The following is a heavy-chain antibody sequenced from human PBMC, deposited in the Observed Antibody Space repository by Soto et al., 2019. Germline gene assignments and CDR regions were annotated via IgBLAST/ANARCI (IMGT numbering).Heavy chain of an antibody. CDR2: IIPIFGTA. D-gene: IGHD2-2*01. J-gene: IGHJ6*02. V-gene: IGHV1-69*13. CDR1: GVTFSSYA. Sequence: ASVKVSCKASGVTFSSYAISWVRQSPGQGLEWMGGIIPIFGTANYAQKFQGRVTITADESTSTAYMELSSLRSEDTAVYYCAREGYCSSTSCYPYRVTTASYWYYGMDVWGQGTTVTVSS. CDR3: AREGYCSSTSCYPYRVTTASYWYYGMDV.